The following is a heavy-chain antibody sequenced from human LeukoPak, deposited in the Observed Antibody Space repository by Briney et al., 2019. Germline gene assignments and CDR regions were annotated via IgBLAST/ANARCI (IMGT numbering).Heavy chain of an antibody. CDR3: ARDRIAEYYYGMDV. V-gene: IGHV3-33*01. CDR1: GFTFNSYG. Sequence: GGSLRLSCAASGFTFNSYGMHWVRQAPGKGLEWVAVIWYDGSNKYYADSVKGRFTISRDNSKNTLYLQMNSLRAEDTAVYYCARDRIAEYYYGMDVWGQGTTVTVSS. J-gene: IGHJ6*02. D-gene: IGHD6-13*01. CDR2: IWYDGSNK.